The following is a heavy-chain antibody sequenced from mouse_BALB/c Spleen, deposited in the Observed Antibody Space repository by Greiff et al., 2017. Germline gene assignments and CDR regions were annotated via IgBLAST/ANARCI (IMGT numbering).Heavy chain of an antibody. D-gene: IGHD2-1*01. J-gene: IGHJ2*01. CDR2: ISSGGSYT. Sequence: EVHLVESGGGLVKPGGSLKLSCAASGFTFSSYAMSWVRQSPEKRLEWVAEISSGGSYTYYPDTVTGRFTISRDNAKNTLYLEMSSLRSEDTAMYYCARVGGNPLYYFDYWGQGTTLTVSS. V-gene: IGHV5-9-4*01. CDR1: GFTFSSYA. CDR3: ARVGGNPLYYFDY.